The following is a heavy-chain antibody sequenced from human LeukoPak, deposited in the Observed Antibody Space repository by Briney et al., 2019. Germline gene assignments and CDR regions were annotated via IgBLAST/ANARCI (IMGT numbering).Heavy chain of an antibody. J-gene: IGHJ5*02. CDR1: GGSISSGSYY. Sequence: SQTLSLTCTVSGGSISSGSYYWSWIRQPAGKGLEWIGRMYTSGSTNYNPSLKGRITISVDTSKNQFSLKLSSVTAADTAVYYCARAQIAAGTPNWFDPWGQGTLVTVSS. V-gene: IGHV4-61*02. D-gene: IGHD6-13*01. CDR2: MYTSGST. CDR3: ARAQIAAGTPNWFDP.